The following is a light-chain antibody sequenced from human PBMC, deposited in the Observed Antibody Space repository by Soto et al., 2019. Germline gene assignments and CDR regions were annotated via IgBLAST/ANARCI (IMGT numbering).Light chain of an antibody. V-gene: IGKV3-20*01. Sequence: EIVLTQSPGPLSLSPGERATLACRASQSVSSSNLAWYQQKPGQAPRLLIYGQSSRATGIPDRFSGSGSGTDFTLTISRLEPEDFAVYYGQQYGSSPRTFGQGTKVESK. CDR2: GQS. CDR3: QQYGSSPRT. CDR1: QSVSSSN. J-gene: IGKJ1*01.